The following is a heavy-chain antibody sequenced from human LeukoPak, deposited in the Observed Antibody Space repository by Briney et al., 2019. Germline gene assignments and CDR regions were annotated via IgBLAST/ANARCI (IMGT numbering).Heavy chain of an antibody. J-gene: IGHJ4*02. V-gene: IGHV1-46*01. Sequence: ASVKVSCKASGYTFTTYYMHWVRQAPGLGREWMAIINRSGGSTSYAQKFQGRVTMTRDTSTSTVYMELSSLRSEDTAVYYCARDVFSSGYYVGRYYFDYWGQGTLVTVSS. CDR3: ARDVFSSGYYVGRYYFDY. CDR1: GYTFTTYY. CDR2: INRSGGST. D-gene: IGHD3-22*01.